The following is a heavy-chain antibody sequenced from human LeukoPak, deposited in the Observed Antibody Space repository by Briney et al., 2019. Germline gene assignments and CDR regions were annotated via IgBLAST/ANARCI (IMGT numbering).Heavy chain of an antibody. CDR3: TRDRLKFDW. D-gene: IGHD2-21*02. CDR1: GTSFNCYS. CDR2: ISSSSSTI. Sequence: GESLKISCAASGTSFNCYSMYWVRQAPGKGLEWVSYISSSSSTIYYADSVKGRFTISRDNAKNSLYLQMNSLRDENTAVYYCTRDRLKFDWWGQGTLVTVSS. J-gene: IGHJ4*02. V-gene: IGHV3-48*02.